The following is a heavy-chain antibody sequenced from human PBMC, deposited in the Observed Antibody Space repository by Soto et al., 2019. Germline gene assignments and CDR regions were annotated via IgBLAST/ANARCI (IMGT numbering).Heavy chain of an antibody. Sequence: SETLSFTCTVCGGCISSYYWSWIRQPPGKGLEWIGYIYYSGSTNYTPSLKSRVTISVDTSKTQFSLKLSSVTAADTAVYYCARDPGLCSGGSGHSGFDPWGQGSLVTVPS. D-gene: IGHD2-15*01. CDR1: GGCISSYY. J-gene: IGHJ5*02. CDR3: ARDPGLCSGGSGHSGFDP. CDR2: IYYSGST. V-gene: IGHV4-59*01.